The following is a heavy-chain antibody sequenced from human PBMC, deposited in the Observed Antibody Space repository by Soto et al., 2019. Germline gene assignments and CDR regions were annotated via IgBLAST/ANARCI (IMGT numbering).Heavy chain of an antibody. CDR2: IYYTGST. J-gene: IGHJ4*02. CDR3: AKYRRTEAEGFTLDY. Sequence: KPSETLSLTCTVSGDSINNYYWSWIRQPPGRRLEWIGYIYYTGSTTYNPSLESRVTMSVDTSKNQFSPKLSSVNAADTAVYYCAKYRRTEAEGFTLDYWGRGTLVTVSS. V-gene: IGHV4-59*01. D-gene: IGHD6-13*01. CDR1: GDSINNYY.